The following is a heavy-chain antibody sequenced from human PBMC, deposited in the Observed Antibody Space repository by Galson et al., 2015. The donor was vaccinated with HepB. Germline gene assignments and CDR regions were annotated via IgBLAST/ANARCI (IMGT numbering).Heavy chain of an antibody. CDR3: TRGITGYCNSCSGAQYFYYMDV. CDR1: GYTFTNYD. J-gene: IGHJ6*03. V-gene: IGHV1-8*01. Sequence: SVKVSCKASGYTFTNYDINWVRQAPGQGLEWMGWMNPNRGNTDYAQNFQGRVTMTRNASIGTAYMELTSLTSEDTAVYYCTRGITGYCNSCSGAQYFYYMDVWGKGTPVTVSS. D-gene: IGHD2/OR15-2a*01. CDR2: MNPNRGNT.